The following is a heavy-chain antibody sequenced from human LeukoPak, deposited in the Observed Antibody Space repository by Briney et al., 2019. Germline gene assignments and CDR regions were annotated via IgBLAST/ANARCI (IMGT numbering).Heavy chain of an antibody. V-gene: IGHV1-8*01. D-gene: IGHD4-17*01. J-gene: IGHJ4*02. CDR1: GYTFTSYD. Sequence: ASVKVSCKASGYTFTSYDINWVRQATGQGLEWMGWMNPNSGNTGYAQKFQGRVTMTRNTSTSTAYMELSSLRSEDTAVYYCARSGGNYGDYDFDYWGQGTLVTVSS. CDR2: MNPNSGNT. CDR3: ARSGGNYGDYDFDY.